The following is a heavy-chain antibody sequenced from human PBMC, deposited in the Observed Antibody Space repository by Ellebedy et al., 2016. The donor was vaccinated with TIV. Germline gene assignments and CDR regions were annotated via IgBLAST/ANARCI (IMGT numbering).Heavy chain of an antibody. D-gene: IGHD3-22*01. Sequence: GESLKISCAVSGFNFSNYWMSWVRQAPGKGLEWMASIKQDGSEELYVDSVRGRFAISRDNSKNTLYLQMNSLRAEDTAVYYCAKHGYYDSSGYMGLVAFDIWGQGTLVTVSS. CDR3: AKHGYYDSSGYMGLVAFDI. CDR1: GFNFSNYW. V-gene: IGHV3-7*03. CDR2: IKQDGSEE. J-gene: IGHJ4*02.